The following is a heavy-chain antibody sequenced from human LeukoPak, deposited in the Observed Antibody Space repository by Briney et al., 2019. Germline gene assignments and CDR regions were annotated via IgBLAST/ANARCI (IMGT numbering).Heavy chain of an antibody. V-gene: IGHV4-39*01. CDR1: GGSISSSSYY. CDR2: IYYSGST. CDR3: ARPQAFQVGGTPYYFEY. J-gene: IGHJ4*01. Sequence: SETLSLTCTVSGGSISSSSYYWGWIRQPPGKGLEWIGSIYYSGSTYYNPSLKSRVTISVDTSKNQFSLKLSSVTDADTAVYYCARPQAFQVGGTPYYFEYWGQGTLVTGSS. D-gene: IGHD3-3*01.